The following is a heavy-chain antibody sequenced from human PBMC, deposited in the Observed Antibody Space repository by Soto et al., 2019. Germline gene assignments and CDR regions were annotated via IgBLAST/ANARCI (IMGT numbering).Heavy chain of an antibody. V-gene: IGHV4-30-4*01. J-gene: IGHJ5*02. CDR3: ARERPDGARLDP. Sequence: QVQLQESGPGLVKPSQTLSLTCTVSGGSISSGDYYWSWIRQPPGKGLEWIGYIYYSGSTYYNPSLXSRXTISVDTSKNQFSLKLSSVTAADTAVYYCARERPDGARLDPWGQGTLVTVSS. D-gene: IGHD6-6*01. CDR1: GGSISSGDYY. CDR2: IYYSGST.